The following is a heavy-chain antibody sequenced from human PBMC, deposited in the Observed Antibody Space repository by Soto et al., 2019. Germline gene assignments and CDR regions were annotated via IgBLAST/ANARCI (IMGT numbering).Heavy chain of an antibody. J-gene: IGHJ4*02. V-gene: IGHV2-5*02. D-gene: IGHD5-12*01. CDR2: IYWDDDK. CDR1: GFSLSSTRMA. Sequence: QITLKESGPTLVKPTQTLTLTCTFSGFSLSSTRMAVGWIRQPPGKALEWLALIYWDDDKHYSPFLKIRLTITKDTSKTQVVLTMSHMDPVDTATYFCARIVVASLGNYFDYWGQGTLVTVSS. CDR3: ARIVVASLGNYFDY.